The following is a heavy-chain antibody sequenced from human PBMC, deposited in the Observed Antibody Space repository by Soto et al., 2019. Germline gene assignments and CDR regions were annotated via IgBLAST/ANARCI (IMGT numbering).Heavy chain of an antibody. Sequence: ASVKVSCKASGYTFTSYGISWVRQAPGQGLEWMGWISAYNGNTNYAQKLQGRVTMTTDTSTSTAYMELRSLRSDDTAVYYCARTIEPNYYGSGSYYSVFDYWGQGTLFTGLL. CDR2: ISAYNGNT. V-gene: IGHV1-18*04. D-gene: IGHD3-10*01. J-gene: IGHJ4*02. CDR1: GYTFTSYG. CDR3: ARTIEPNYYGSGSYYSVFDY.